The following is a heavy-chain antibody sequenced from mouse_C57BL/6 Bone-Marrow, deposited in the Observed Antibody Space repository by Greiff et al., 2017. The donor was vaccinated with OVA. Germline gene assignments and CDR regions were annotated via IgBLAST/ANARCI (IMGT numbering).Heavy chain of an antibody. Sequence: QVQLKQPGAELVKPGASVKMSCKASGYTFTSYWITWVKQRPGQGLEWIGDIYPGSGSTNYNEKFKSKATLTVDTSPSTAYMQLSSLTSEDSAVYDCGRSLWFNDGDALDYWGQGTSVTVSS. J-gene: IGHJ4*01. CDR1: GYTFTSYW. CDR2: IYPGSGST. D-gene: IGHD2-2*01. CDR3: GRSLWFNDGDALDY. V-gene: IGHV1-55*01.